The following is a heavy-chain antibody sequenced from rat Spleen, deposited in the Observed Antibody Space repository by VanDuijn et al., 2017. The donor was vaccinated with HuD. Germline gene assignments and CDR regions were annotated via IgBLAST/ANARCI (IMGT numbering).Heavy chain of an antibody. D-gene: IGHD4-3*01. CDR2: ISYDGGST. Sequence: EVQLAESGGGLVQPGRSLKLSCAASGFTFSDYYMAWVRQAPTKGLEWVASISYDGGSTYYRDSVRGRFTISRDNAENTAYLQMNSLWSEDTATYYCAVAGYGYWGQGVVVTVSS. J-gene: IGHJ2*01. CDR1: GFTFSDYY. V-gene: IGHV5-20*01. CDR3: AVAGYGY.